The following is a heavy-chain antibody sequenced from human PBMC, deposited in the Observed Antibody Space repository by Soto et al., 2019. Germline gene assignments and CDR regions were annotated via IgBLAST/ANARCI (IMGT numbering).Heavy chain of an antibody. D-gene: IGHD6-13*01. CDR1: GFTFSSYE. Sequence: EVQLVESGGGLVQPGGSLRLSCAASGFTFSSYEMNWVRQAPGKGLEWVSYISSSGSTIYYADSVKGRFTISRDNAKNSLYLQMNSLRAEDTAVYYCASFAAAGTGYWGQGTLVTVSS. CDR3: ASFAAAGTGY. V-gene: IGHV3-48*03. CDR2: ISSSGSTI. J-gene: IGHJ4*02.